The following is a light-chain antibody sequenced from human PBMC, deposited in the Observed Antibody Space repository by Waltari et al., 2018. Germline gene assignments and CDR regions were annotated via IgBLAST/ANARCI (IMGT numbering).Light chain of an antibody. CDR2: NNH. CDR1: RSNIGSNP. Sequence: QSVLTQPPSASGAPGQRVTSSCSVTRSNIGSNPVKWYQQTPGTVPGLLLYNNHQRPAGVPDRISGSKSGTSASLAISGLQSEDEADYYCAAWDDSLSGPVFGGGTKLTVL. J-gene: IGLJ2*01. V-gene: IGLV1-44*01. CDR3: AAWDDSLSGPV.